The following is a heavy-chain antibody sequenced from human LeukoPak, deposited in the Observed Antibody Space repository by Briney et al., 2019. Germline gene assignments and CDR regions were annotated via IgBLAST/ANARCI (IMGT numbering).Heavy chain of an antibody. CDR1: GGSISSGDYY. J-gene: IGHJ5*02. V-gene: IGHV4-30-4*01. CDR2: IYYSGST. Sequence: SETLSLTCTVSGGSISSGDYYWSWVRQPPGTGPEWIGYIYYSGSTYYNPSLKSRVTISVDTSKNQFSLKLSSVTAADTAVYYCARDHTRLPNWFDPWGQGTLVTVSS. D-gene: IGHD2-21*01. CDR3: ARDHTRLPNWFDP.